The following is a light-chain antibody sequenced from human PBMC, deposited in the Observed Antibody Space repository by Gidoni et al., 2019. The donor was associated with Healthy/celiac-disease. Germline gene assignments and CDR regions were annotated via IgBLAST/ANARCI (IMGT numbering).Light chain of an antibody. CDR2: DAS. CDR1: QSVSSSY. CDR3: QQYGSSPSRS. J-gene: IGKJ2*04. Sequence: ESVLTQSPATLSLSPGERATLSCGASQSVSSSYLAWYQQKPGLAPRLLIYDASSRATGIPDRFSGSGSGTDFTLTISRLEPEDFAVYYCQQYGSSPSRSFGQGTKLEIK. V-gene: IGKV3D-20*01.